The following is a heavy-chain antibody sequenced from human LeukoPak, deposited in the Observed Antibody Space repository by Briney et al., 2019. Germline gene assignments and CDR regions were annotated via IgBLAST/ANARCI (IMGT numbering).Heavy chain of an antibody. J-gene: IGHJ3*02. CDR2: TYYSGST. Sequence: SETLSLTCTVSGGSISSYYWSWIRQPPGKGLEWIGYTYYSGSTNYNPSLKSRVTISVDTSKNQFSLKLSSVTAADTAVYYCAREAQFPFHAFDIWGQGTVVTVSS. D-gene: IGHD2-21*01. CDR3: AREAQFPFHAFDI. V-gene: IGHV4-59*01. CDR1: GGSISSYY.